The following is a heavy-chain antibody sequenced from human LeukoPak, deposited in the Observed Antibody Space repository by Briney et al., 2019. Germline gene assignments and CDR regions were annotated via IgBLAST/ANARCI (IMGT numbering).Heavy chain of an antibody. CDR2: IIPIFGTA. CDR3: ARAPLRFYYFDY. Sequence: SVKVSCKASDYTFTSYGITWVRQAPGQGLEWMGGIIPIFGTANYAQKFQGRVTITTDESTSTAYMELSSLRSEDTAVYYCARAPLRFYYFDYWGQGTLVTVSS. CDR1: DYTFTSYG. V-gene: IGHV1-69*05. D-gene: IGHD3-3*01. J-gene: IGHJ4*02.